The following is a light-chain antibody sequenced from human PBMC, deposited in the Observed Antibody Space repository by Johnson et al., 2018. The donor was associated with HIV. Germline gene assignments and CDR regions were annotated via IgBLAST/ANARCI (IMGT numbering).Light chain of an antibody. CDR2: ENN. J-gene: IGLJ1*01. V-gene: IGLV1-51*02. CDR1: SSNIGNSY. CDR3: GTWDSSLSAGRV. Sequence: QSVLTQPPSVSAAPGQKVTISCSGSSSNIGNSYVSWYQQLPGTAPKLLIYENNKRPSGIPDRFSGSKSGSSATLCLTGLQPGDEADYYCGTWDSSLSAGRVFGTGTKVTVL.